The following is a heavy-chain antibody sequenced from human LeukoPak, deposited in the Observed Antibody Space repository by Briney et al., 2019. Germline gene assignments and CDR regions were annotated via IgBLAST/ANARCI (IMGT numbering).Heavy chain of an antibody. CDR2: IIPIFGTA. Sequence: GASVKVSCKASGGTFSSYAISWVRQAPGQGLEWMGGIIPIFGTANYAQKFQGRVTITADESTSTAYMELSSLRSEDTAVYYCARGPYSSSWYPPPYYYYYMDVWGKGTTVTVSS. J-gene: IGHJ6*03. CDR1: GGTFSSYA. D-gene: IGHD6-13*01. V-gene: IGHV1-69*13. CDR3: ARGPYSSSWYPPPYYYYYMDV.